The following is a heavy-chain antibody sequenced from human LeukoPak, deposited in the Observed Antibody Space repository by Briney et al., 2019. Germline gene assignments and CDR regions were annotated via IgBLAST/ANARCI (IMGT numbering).Heavy chain of an antibody. Sequence: SETLSLNCAVYGWPFSGYYWSWIRQPPGKGLEWSGSINYSGSTYYNPSLKSRVTISVDTSKNQYSLKLSSVNAADTAVYYCARQDIVVVPAAQITYNWFDPWGQGTLVTVSS. D-gene: IGHD2-2*01. CDR3: ARQDIVVVPAAQITYNWFDP. CDR1: GWPFSGYY. J-gene: IGHJ5*02. V-gene: IGHV4-34*01. CDR2: INYSGST.